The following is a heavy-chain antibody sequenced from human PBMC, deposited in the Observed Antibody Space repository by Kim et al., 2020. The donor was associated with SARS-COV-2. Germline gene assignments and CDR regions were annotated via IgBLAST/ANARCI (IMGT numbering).Heavy chain of an antibody. V-gene: IGHV3-30*07. CDR3: ASSSIVGATAYFDY. D-gene: IGHD1-26*01. Sequence: ADSVKGRFTISRDNSKNTLYLQMNSLRAEDTAVYYCASSSIVGATAYFDYWGQGTLVTVSS. J-gene: IGHJ4*02.